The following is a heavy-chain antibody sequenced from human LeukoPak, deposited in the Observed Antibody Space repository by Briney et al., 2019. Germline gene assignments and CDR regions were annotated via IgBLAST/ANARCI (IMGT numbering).Heavy chain of an antibody. V-gene: IGHV3-30-3*01. J-gene: IGHJ4*02. Sequence: GRSLRLSCAASGFTFSSYAMHWVRQAPGKGLEWVAVISYDGSNKYYADSVKGRFTISRDNSKNTLYLQMNSLRAEDTAVYYCASSSAIDYWGQGTLVTVSS. CDR1: GFTFSSYA. CDR3: ASSSAIDY. CDR2: ISYDGSNK.